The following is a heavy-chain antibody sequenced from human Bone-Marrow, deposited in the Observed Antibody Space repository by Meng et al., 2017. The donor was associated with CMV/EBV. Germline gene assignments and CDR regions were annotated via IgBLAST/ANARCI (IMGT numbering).Heavy chain of an antibody. CDR1: TFSSYA. J-gene: IGHJ4*02. Sequence: TFSSYAMHWVRQAPGKGLEWVAVISYDGSNKYYADSVKGRFTISRDNSKNTLYLQMNSLRAEDTAVYYCARDPGGAYYYDSSGYLDYWGQGTLVTVSS. CDR3: ARDPGGAYYYDSSGYLDY. D-gene: IGHD3-22*01. V-gene: IGHV3-30-3*01. CDR2: ISYDGSNK.